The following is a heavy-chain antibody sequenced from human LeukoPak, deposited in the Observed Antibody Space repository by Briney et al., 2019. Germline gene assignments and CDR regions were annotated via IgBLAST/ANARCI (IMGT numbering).Heavy chain of an antibody. D-gene: IGHD3-10*01. J-gene: IGHJ4*02. V-gene: IGHV4-59*01. Sequence: PSETLSLTCTVSGGSISSYFWSWIRQPPGKGLEWIGYVYYSGTTNYNYNPSLKSRLTLSVDTSKNHFSLRLSSVTAADTAVYYCARAYSYGSSFHSGFGSWGQGTLVTVSS. CDR2: VYYSGTT. CDR1: GGSISSYF. CDR3: ARAYSYGSSFHSGFGS.